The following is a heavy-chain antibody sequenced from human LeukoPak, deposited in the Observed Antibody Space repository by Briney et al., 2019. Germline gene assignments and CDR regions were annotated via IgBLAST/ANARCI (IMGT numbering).Heavy chain of an antibody. Sequence: GGSLRLSCAASGFSFTNAWMSWVRQAPGKGLEWVGRIKSKADGETTDYAAPVKGRFTMLRDDSKATLYLQMNSLKAEDTAVYYCTTDLGITMIRGVIVSWGQGTLVTVSS. CDR2: IKSKADGETT. CDR1: GFSFTNAW. CDR3: TTDLGITMIRGVIVS. V-gene: IGHV3-15*01. D-gene: IGHD3-10*01. J-gene: IGHJ4*02.